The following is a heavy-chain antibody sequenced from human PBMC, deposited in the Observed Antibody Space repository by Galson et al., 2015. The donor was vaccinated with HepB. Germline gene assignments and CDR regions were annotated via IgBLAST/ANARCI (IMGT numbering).Heavy chain of an antibody. J-gene: IGHJ3*02. Sequence: SLRLSCAASGFTFSSYGMHWVRQAPGKGLEWVAVISYDGSNKYYADSVKGRFTISRDNSKNTLYLQMNSLRAEDTAVYYCAKESYYYGSGSYGDAFDIWGQGTMVTVSS. CDR3: AKESYYYGSGSYGDAFDI. CDR1: GFTFSSYG. CDR2: ISYDGSNK. D-gene: IGHD3-10*01. V-gene: IGHV3-30*18.